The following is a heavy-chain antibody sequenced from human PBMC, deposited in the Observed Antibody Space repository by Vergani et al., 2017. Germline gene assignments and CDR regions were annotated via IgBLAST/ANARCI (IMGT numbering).Heavy chain of an antibody. D-gene: IGHD2-15*01. Sequence: EVQLLESGGGLVQPGGSLRLSCAASGFTFSSYAMSWVRQAPGKGLEWVSAISGSGGSTYYADSVKGRFTISRDNSKNTLYLQMNSLRAEDTAVYYCAKGSCESGSSCYIFDYWGQGTLVTVSS. CDR1: GFTFSSYA. J-gene: IGHJ4*02. V-gene: IGHV3-23*01. CDR3: AKGSCESGSSCYIFDY. CDR2: ISGSGGST.